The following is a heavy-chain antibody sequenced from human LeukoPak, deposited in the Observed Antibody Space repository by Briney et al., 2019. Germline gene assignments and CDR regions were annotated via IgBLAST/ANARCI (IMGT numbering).Heavy chain of an antibody. V-gene: IGHV3-23*01. D-gene: IGHD3-22*01. CDR3: AKSAYSDSSGYYREYCFDY. J-gene: IGHJ4*02. Sequence: PSGTLSLTCAVSGGSISSSNWWSWVRQAPGKGLEWVSAISGSGGSTYYADSVKGRFTISRDNSKNTLYLQMNSLRAEDTAIYYCAKSAYSDSSGYYREYCFDYWGQGTLVTVSS. CDR2: ISGSGGST. CDR1: GGSISSSN.